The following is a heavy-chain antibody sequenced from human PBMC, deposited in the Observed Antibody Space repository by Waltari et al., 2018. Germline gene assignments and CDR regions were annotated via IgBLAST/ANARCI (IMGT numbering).Heavy chain of an antibody. Sequence: EVQLVESGGGLVKPGEYLRLSCAAAGFSFKDVWMTWLRQAPGKGMEWVARIKREIDGATTHYDAAVRGRFFISRDDSKSTVFLQLNSLRTDDTAVYFCVTGDCNGGSCHFFDFWGRGTQVTVSS. CDR1: GFSFKDVW. V-gene: IGHV3-15*01. CDR2: IKREIDGATT. CDR3: VTGDCNGGSCHFFDF. D-gene: IGHD2-15*01. J-gene: IGHJ4*02.